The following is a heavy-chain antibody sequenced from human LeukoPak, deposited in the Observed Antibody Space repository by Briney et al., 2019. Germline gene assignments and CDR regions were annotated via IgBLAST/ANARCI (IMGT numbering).Heavy chain of an antibody. CDR2: ISWNSGSI. CDR1: GFTFDDYA. CDR3: AKDFYGDYGILVDY. V-gene: IGHV3-9*01. Sequence: PGGSLRLSCAASGFTFDDYAMHWVRQAPGKGLEWVSGISWNSGSIGYADSVKGRFTISRDNAKNSLYLQMNSLRAEDTALYYCAKDFYGDYGILVDYWGQGTLVTVSS. J-gene: IGHJ4*02. D-gene: IGHD4-17*01.